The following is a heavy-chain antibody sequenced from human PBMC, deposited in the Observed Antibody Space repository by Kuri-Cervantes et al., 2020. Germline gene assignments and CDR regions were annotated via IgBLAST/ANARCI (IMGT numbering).Heavy chain of an antibody. Sequence: GGSLRLSCAASGFTFDDYAMHWVRQAPGKGLEWVSGISWNSGSIGYADSVKGRFTISRDNAKNSLYLHMNSLRVDDTAVYFCVREASADWGQGTLVTVSS. CDR2: ISWNSGSI. CDR1: GFTFDDYA. V-gene: IGHV3-9*01. J-gene: IGHJ4*02. CDR3: VREASAD.